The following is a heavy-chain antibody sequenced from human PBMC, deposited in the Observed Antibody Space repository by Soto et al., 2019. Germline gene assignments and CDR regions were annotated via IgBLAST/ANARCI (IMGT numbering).Heavy chain of an antibody. CDR1: GFTFSDYA. V-gene: IGHV3-49*04. CDR2: IRSKAYGGTT. Sequence: GGSLRLSCTASGFTFSDYAMSWVRQAPGKGLEWVGFIRSKAYGGTTEYAASVKGRFTISRDDSKSIAYLQMNSLKTEDTAVYYCTRDGRAARPRGDYWGQGTLVTVSS. J-gene: IGHJ4*02. D-gene: IGHD6-6*01. CDR3: TRDGRAARPRGDY.